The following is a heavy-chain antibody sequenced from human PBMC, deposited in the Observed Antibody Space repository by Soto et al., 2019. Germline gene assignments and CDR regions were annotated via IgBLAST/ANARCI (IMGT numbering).Heavy chain of an antibody. V-gene: IGHV1-18*01. J-gene: IGHJ4*02. CDR1: GYTFTNFG. CDR3: ARGGTPTDY. D-gene: IGHD3-16*01. CDR2: ISAYNGNT. Sequence: QVQLVQSGAEVKKPGASVKVSCKASGYTFTNFGISWVRQAPGQGLEWMGWISAYNGNTNYAQKFQGRVTMTTDTSTRTAYREVRSVRVDDTAVYYCARGGTPTDYWGQGTLVTVSS.